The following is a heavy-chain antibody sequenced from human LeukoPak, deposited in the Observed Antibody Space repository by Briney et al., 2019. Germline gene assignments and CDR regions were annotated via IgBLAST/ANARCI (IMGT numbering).Heavy chain of an antibody. CDR3: ARVNTIFGAYWYSDL. D-gene: IGHD3-3*01. Sequence: ASVKVSCKASGYTFTGYYMHWVRQAPGQGLEWMGWINPNSGGTNYAQKFQGRVTMTRDTSISTAYMELSRLRSDDTAVYYYARVNTIFGAYWYSDLWGRGTLVTVSS. CDR1: GYTFTGYY. J-gene: IGHJ2*01. CDR2: INPNSGGT. V-gene: IGHV1-2*02.